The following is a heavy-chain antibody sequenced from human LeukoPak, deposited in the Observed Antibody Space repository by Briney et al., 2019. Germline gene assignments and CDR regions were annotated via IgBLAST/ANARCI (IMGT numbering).Heavy chain of an antibody. J-gene: IGHJ4*02. Sequence: FQGRVTMTRDTSISTAYMELSRLRSDDTAVYYCARVSKMVMGVYYFDYWGQGTLVTVSS. V-gene: IGHV1-2*02. CDR3: ARVSKMVMGVYYFDY. D-gene: IGHD3-22*01.